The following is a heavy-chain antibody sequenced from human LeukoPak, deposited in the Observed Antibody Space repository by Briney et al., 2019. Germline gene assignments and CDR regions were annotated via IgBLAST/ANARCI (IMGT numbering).Heavy chain of an antibody. V-gene: IGHV1-24*01. D-gene: IGHD1-14*01. CDR3: ATDRARSRTYYYYGMDV. J-gene: IGHJ6*02. Sequence: WASVKVSCKVSGYTLTELSMHWVRQAPGKGLEWMGGFDPEDGETIYAQKFQGRVTMTEDTSTDTAYMELSSLRSEDTAVYYCATDRARSRTYYYYGMDVWGQGTTVTVSS. CDR2: FDPEDGET. CDR1: GYTLTELS.